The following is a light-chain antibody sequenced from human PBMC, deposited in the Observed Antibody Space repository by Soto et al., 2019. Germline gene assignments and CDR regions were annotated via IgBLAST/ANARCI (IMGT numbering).Light chain of an antibody. J-gene: IGLJ1*01. CDR3: SSYTSSSTYF. Sequence: QSALTQPASVSGSPGQSITISCTGTSSDVGGYNYVSWYQQHPGKAPKLMIYEVSNRPSGVSNRFSGSKSGNTASLTISGLQAEDEAYYYCSSYTSSSTYFFGTGTKLTVL. CDR2: EVS. V-gene: IGLV2-14*01. CDR1: SSDVGGYNY.